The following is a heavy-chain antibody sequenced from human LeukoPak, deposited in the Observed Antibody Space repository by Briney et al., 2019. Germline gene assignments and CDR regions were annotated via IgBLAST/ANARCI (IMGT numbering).Heavy chain of an antibody. D-gene: IGHD6-19*01. J-gene: IGHJ5*01. CDR1: GFTFSSYW. CDR3: ASRGWTGWFDS. V-gene: IGHV3-74*01. Sequence: GGSLRLSCAASGFTFSSYWMHWVRQAPGKGLVWVSRINSDGSSTSYADSVKGRFTISGDNAKNTLYLQMNSLRAEDTAVYYCASRGWTGWFDSWGQGTLVTVSS. CDR2: INSDGSST.